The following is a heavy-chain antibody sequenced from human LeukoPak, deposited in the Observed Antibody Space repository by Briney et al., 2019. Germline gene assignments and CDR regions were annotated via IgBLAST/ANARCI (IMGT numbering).Heavy chain of an antibody. CDR3: ASEARVHYDSSGYYYG. CDR1: GGSFSGYY. Sequence: SETLSLTCAVYGGSFSGYYWSWIRQPPGKGLEWIGEINHSGSTNYNPSLKSRVTISVDTSKNQFSLKLSSVTAADTAVYYCASEARVHYDSSGYYYGRGQGTLVTVSS. V-gene: IGHV4-34*01. CDR2: INHSGST. D-gene: IGHD3-22*01. J-gene: IGHJ4*02.